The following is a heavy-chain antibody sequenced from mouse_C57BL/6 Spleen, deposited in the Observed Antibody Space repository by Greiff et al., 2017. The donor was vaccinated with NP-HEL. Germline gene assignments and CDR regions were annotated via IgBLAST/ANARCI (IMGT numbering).Heavy chain of an antibody. CDR1: GYTFTSYW. Sequence: QVQLQQPGAELVMPGASVKLSCKASGYTFTSYWMHWVKQWPGQGLEWIGEIDPSDSYTNYNHKFKGKSTLTVDKSSSTAYMQLSSLTSEDSAVYYCARAYYSNYPFAYWGQGTLVTVSA. D-gene: IGHD2-5*01. J-gene: IGHJ3*01. CDR3: ARAYYSNYPFAY. CDR2: IDPSDSYT. V-gene: IGHV1-69*01.